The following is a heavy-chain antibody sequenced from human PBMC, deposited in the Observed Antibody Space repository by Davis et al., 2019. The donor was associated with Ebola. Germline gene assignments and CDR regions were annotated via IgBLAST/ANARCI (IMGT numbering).Heavy chain of an antibody. CDR2: ISGSGGST. CDR3: AKSGLSFGVVKYHYGMDV. D-gene: IGHD3-3*01. J-gene: IGHJ6*04. Sequence: GESLKISCADPVITFSSYAMTWVRQAPGKGLEWVSAISGSGGSTYYADSVKGRFTISRDNSKNTLYLQMNSLRAEDTAVYYCAKSGLSFGVVKYHYGMDVWGKGTTVTVSS. CDR1: VITFSSYA. V-gene: IGHV3-23*01.